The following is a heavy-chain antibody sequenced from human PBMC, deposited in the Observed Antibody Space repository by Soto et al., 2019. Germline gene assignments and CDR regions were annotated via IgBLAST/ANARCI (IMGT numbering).Heavy chain of an antibody. CDR3: SRASGSNIHFDY. CDR2: MNTDGSST. D-gene: IGHD1-26*01. V-gene: IGHV3-74*01. CDR1: GLTFSSYW. Sequence: EVQLVESGGGLVQPGGSLRLCCAASGLTFSSYWMHWVRQAPGKGLVWVSRMNTDGSSTTYADSVKGRFTISRDNTKNTLYLQMNSLRVEDTAVYYCSRASGSNIHFDYWGQGTLVTVSS. J-gene: IGHJ4*02.